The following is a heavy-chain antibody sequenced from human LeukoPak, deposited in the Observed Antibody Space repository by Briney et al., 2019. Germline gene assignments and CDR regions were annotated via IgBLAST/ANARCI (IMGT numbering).Heavy chain of an antibody. CDR3: AKLRDDSSGYYPTYFDY. CDR2: ISGSGGST. D-gene: IGHD3-22*01. CDR1: GFTFSSYA. J-gene: IGHJ4*02. V-gene: IGHV3-23*01. Sequence: GGSLRLSCAASGFTFSSYAMSWVRQAPGKGLEWVSAISGSGGSTYYADSVKGRFTISRDNSKNTLYLQMNSLRAEDTAVYYCAKLRDDSSGYYPTYFDYWGQGTLVTVSS.